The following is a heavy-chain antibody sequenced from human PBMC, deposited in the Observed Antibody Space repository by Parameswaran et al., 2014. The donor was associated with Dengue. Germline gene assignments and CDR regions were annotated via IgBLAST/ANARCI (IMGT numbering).Heavy chain of an antibody. V-gene: IGHV3-15*01. D-gene: IGHD6-19*01. CDR2: IRSKTNGGTT. CDR3: ISQWLVSDY. Sequence: VRQAPGKGLEWVGRIRSKTNGGTTDYAAPVQGRFTISRDDSKKMVYLQMDSLKTEDTGVYYCISQWLVSDYWGQGTPVTVSS. J-gene: IGHJ4*02.